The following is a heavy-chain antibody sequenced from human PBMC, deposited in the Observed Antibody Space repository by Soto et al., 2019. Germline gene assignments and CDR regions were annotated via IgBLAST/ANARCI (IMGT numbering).Heavy chain of an antibody. CDR2: IYSGGST. V-gene: IGHV3-66*01. CDR1: GFTVSSNY. D-gene: IGHD3-10*01. Sequence: EVQLVESGGGLVQPGGSLRLSCAASGFTVSSNYMSWVRQAPGKGLEWVSVIYSGGSTYYADSVKGRFTISRDNSKNTXXLQMNSLRAEDTAVYYCARDAPEGYYYGSGRPFDYWGQGTLVTVSS. J-gene: IGHJ4*02. CDR3: ARDAPEGYYYGSGRPFDY.